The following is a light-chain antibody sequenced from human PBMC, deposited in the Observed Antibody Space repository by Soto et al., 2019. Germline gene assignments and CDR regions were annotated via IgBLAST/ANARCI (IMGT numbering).Light chain of an antibody. V-gene: IGKV1-27*01. CDR1: QDISSH. J-gene: IGKJ1*01. Sequence: DIQMTQSPSSLSASVGDRVTITCRASQDISSHLAWYQQKPGKVPKLLIAEASSLQSGVPSRFSGSGSGTDSTLTITSLQPEDVATYYCQKYNRTPRTFGQGTKVELK. CDR3: QKYNRTPRT. CDR2: EAS.